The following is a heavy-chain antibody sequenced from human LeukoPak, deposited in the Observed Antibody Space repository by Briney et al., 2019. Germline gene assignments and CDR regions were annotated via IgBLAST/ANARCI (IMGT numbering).Heavy chain of an antibody. CDR3: ARRSHGYCSGGSCYDWFDP. J-gene: IGHJ5*02. V-gene: IGHV5-51*01. CDR2: IYPGDSDT. Sequence: GESLKISCKGSGYSFTSYWTGWVRQMPGKGLEWMGIIYPGDSDTRYSPSFQGQVTISADKSISTAHLQWSSLKASDTAMYYCARRSHGYCSGGSCYDWFDPWGQGTLVTVSS. CDR1: GYSFTSYW. D-gene: IGHD2-15*01.